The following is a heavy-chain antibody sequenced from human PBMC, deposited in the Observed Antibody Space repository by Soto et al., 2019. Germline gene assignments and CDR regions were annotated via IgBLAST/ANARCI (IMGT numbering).Heavy chain of an antibody. V-gene: IGHV3-48*02. CDR1: GFTFSPYS. D-gene: IGHD3-3*01. CDR3: ARDRSTIYGVVTPIDY. J-gene: IGHJ4*02. Sequence: LRLSCAVSGFTFSPYSMNWVRQAPGKGLEWISYISSGGDTIYYADSVRGRFTVSRDNTKNSLYLQMDSLRDEDTAVYYCARDRSTIYGVVTPIDYWGQGTLVTVSS. CDR2: ISSGGDTI.